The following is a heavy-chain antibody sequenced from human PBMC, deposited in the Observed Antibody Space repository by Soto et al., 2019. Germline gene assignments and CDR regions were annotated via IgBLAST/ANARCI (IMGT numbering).Heavy chain of an antibody. J-gene: IGHJ6*02. V-gene: IGHV1-2*02. CDR1: GYTFSDYF. Sequence: QVQLVQSGAEVKKSGASVKVSCKASGYTFSDYFIQWLRQAPGQGLEWVAWINPKTAATNYAKKFQDRVTLTSETSFSTAYLELTRLRPDDTALYYCARTKWGLDYYSGMDVWGQGTAVTVSS. CDR3: ARTKWGLDYYSGMDV. D-gene: IGHD1-26*01. CDR2: INPKTAAT.